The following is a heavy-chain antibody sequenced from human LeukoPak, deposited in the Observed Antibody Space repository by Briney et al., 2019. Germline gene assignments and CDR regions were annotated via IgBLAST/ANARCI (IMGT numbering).Heavy chain of an antibody. V-gene: IGHV4-59*01. Sequence: PSETLSLTCTVSGGSISSYYWSWIRQPPGKGLEWIGYIYYIGRTNYNPSLKSRVTISVDTSKNQFSLNLSSVTAADTAVYYCARMPREYGSYYDDYYYMDVWGKGTTVTVSS. D-gene: IGHD1-26*01. CDR1: GGSISSYY. CDR3: ARMPREYGSYYDDYYYMDV. CDR2: IYYIGRT. J-gene: IGHJ6*03.